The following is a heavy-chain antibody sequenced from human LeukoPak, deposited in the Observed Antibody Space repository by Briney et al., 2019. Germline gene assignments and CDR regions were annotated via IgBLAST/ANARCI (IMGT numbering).Heavy chain of an antibody. CDR1: GGSMSSYY. D-gene: IGHD5-24*01. CDR2: IYYSGST. CDR3: ARGARAGYNLEPFDY. J-gene: IGHJ4*02. Sequence: PSETLSLTCTVSGGSMSSYYWSWIRQPPGKGLEWIGYIYYSGSTKYNPSLKSRVTISVDTSKNQFSLKLSSVTAADTAVYYCARGARAGYNLEPFDYWGQGTLVSVSS. V-gene: IGHV4-59*08.